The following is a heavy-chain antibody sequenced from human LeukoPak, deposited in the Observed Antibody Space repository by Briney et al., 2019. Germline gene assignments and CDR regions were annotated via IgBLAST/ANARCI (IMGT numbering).Heavy chain of an antibody. D-gene: IGHD5-24*01. Sequence: SETLSLTCTVSGGSISSYYWSWIRQPPGKGLEWIGYIYYSGSTNYNPSLKSRVTISVDTSKNQFSLELSSVTAADTAVYYCARLRWLQPDYWGQGTLVTVSS. CDR3: ARLRWLQPDY. J-gene: IGHJ4*02. V-gene: IGHV4-59*08. CDR1: GGSISSYY. CDR2: IYYSGST.